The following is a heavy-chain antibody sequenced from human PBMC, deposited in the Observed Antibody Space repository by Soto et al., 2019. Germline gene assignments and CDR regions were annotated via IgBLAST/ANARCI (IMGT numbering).Heavy chain of an antibody. CDR3: AKLPLRAYYDSSGEDAFDI. J-gene: IGHJ3*02. CDR1: GFTFDDYT. D-gene: IGHD3-22*01. V-gene: IGHV3-43*01. CDR2: ISWDGGST. Sequence: EVQLVESGGVVVQPGGSLRLSCAASGFTFDDYTMHWVRQAPGKGLEWVSLISWDGGSTYYADSVKGRFTISRDNSKNSLYLQRNSLRTEDTALYYCAKLPLRAYYDSSGEDAFDIWGQGTMVTVSS.